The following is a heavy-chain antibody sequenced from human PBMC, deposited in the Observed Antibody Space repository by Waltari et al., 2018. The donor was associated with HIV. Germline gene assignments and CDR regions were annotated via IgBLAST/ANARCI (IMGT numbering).Heavy chain of an antibody. V-gene: IGHV3-48*02. J-gene: IGHJ4*02. CDR1: GFSFSSHS. CDR3: ARDPRNIVGDHFDY. Sequence: EVQLVESGGGLVQPGGSLRLSCAASGFSFSSHSMNWVRQAPGKGREWVSYISSSSTIYYADSVKGRFTISRDNAQNSLYLQMNSLRDEDTAVYYCARDPRNIVGDHFDYWGQGTLVTVSS. CDR2: ISSSSTI. D-gene: IGHD1-26*01.